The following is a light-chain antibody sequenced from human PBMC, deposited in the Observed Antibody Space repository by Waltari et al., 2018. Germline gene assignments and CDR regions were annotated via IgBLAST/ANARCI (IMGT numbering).Light chain of an antibody. V-gene: IGKV3-20*01. CDR1: QRVNRDF. J-gene: IGKJ4*01. CDR3: QQYGSPPVT. CDR2: GAS. Sequence: IVLTQSPATLSLSPGEGATLFCRASQRVNRDFLAWYQQKPGQAPRLLIDGASSRATCIPDRFSGSGSGTDFTLTITILEPEDSAVYFCQQYGSPPVTFGGGTKVEI.